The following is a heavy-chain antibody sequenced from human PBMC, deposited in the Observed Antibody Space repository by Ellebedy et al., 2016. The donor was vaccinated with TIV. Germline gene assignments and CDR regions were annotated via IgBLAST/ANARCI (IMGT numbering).Heavy chain of an antibody. V-gene: IGHV1-69*13. D-gene: IGHD6-19*01. CDR1: GGIFSTYG. J-gene: IGHJ4*02. Sequence: ASVKVSCXASGGIFSTYGINWVRQAPGQGLEWMGGITPIFGRANYAQKFQGRVIITADESTTTAYMELSSLRFEDTAVYYCARGWTVAGSPDPSFLWGQGTLVTVSS. CDR3: ARGWTVAGSPDPSFL. CDR2: ITPIFGRA.